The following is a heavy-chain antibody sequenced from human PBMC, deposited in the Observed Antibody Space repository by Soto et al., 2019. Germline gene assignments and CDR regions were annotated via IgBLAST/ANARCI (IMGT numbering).Heavy chain of an antibody. Sequence: GGSLRLSCTASGFTFGDYAMSWFRQAPGKGLEWVGFIRSKAYGGTTEYAASVKGRFTISRDDSKSIAYLQMNSLKTEGTAVYYCTRGPPTVTTWAFDYWGQGTLVTVPQ. V-gene: IGHV3-49*03. D-gene: IGHD4-17*01. CDR1: GFTFGDYA. J-gene: IGHJ4*02. CDR2: IRSKAYGGTT. CDR3: TRGPPTVTTWAFDY.